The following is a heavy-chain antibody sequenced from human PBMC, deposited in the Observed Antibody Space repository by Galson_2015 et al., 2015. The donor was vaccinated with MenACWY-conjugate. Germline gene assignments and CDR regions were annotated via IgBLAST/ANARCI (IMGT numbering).Heavy chain of an antibody. CDR3: TPHKPDPWGCLLIHFDMDV. D-gene: IGHD3-16*01. CDR2: IKSQTDGGKI. CDR1: AFTFSNAY. J-gene: IGHJ6*03. Sequence: SLRLSCAGSAFTFSNAYMSWVRQAPGKGLEWVGRIKSQTDGGKIDYAAPVKGRFTISRDDSKNTLYLQMNSLKIEDTAVYYCTPHKPDPWGCLLIHFDMDVWAKGPRSPSP. V-gene: IGHV3-15*01.